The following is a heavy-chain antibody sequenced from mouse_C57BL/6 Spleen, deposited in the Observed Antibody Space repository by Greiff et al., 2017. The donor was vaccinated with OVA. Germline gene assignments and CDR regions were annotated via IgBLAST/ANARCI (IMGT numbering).Heavy chain of an antibody. Sequence: QVQLQQPGAELVRPGTSVKLSCKASGYTFTSYWMHWVKQRPGQGLAWIGVIDPSDSYTNYNQKFKGKATLTVDTSSSTAYMQLSSLTAEDSAVYYGARGGVVAKYFDVWGTGTTGTVSS. CDR2: IDPSDSYT. CDR1: GYTFTSYW. CDR3: ARGGVVAKYFDV. V-gene: IGHV1-59*01. J-gene: IGHJ1*03. D-gene: IGHD1-1*01.